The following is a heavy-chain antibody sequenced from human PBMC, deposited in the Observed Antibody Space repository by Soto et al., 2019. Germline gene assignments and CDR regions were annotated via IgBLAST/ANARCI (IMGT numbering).Heavy chain of an antibody. CDR2: IVVVSGNT. D-gene: IGHD5-12*01. J-gene: IGHJ4*02. Sequence: SVKFSCEASGFTFTSSAVQWVRQANGQRLEWIGWIVVVSGNTNYAQKFQERVTITRDMSTSTAYMELSSLRYEDTAVYYCAAGGKGSGYIYWGQGTLVTGSP. CDR1: GFTFTSSA. V-gene: IGHV1-58*01. CDR3: AAGGKGSGYIY.